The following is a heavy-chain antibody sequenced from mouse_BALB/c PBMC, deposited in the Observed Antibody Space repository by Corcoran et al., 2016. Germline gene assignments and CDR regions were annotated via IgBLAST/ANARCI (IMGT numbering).Heavy chain of an antibody. CDR3: ARTDLLAY. D-gene: IGHD2-1*01. J-gene: IGHJ2*01. CDR2: IYPGSGNT. Sequence: QIQLQQSGPELVKPGASVKMSCKASGYTFTDYYINWVKKKPGQGLEWSGWIYPGSGNTKYNEKFKGKATLTVDTSSSTAYMQLSSLTSEDTAVYFCARTDLLAYWGQGTTLTVSS. V-gene: IGHV1-84*02. CDR1: GYTFTDYY.